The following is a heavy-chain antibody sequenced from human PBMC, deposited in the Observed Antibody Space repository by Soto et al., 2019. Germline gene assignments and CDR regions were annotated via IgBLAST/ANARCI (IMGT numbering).Heavy chain of an antibody. CDR1: GFSLTTSGVG. J-gene: IGHJ4*02. V-gene: IGHV2-5*02. CDR2: VYWDDDK. D-gene: IGHD3-3*01. Sequence: QITLKESGPTVVKPTETLTLTCTFSGFSLTTSGVGVGWVRQSPGKAPEWLALVYWDDDKRYSTSLNSRLIITKYISKNQVVLTMANVDPADPATYYCAHRVLRTVFGLVTMTAIYFDFWGPGTPVVVSS. CDR3: AHRVLRTVFGLVTMTAIYFDF.